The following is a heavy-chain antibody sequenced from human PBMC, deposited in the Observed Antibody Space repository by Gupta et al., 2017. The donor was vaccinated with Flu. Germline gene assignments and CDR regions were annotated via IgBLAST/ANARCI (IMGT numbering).Heavy chain of an antibody. CDR1: FNNYH. J-gene: IGHJ4*02. V-gene: IGHV3-11*06. CDR3: ARYDFWSGYSVDY. D-gene: IGHD3-3*01. CDR2: ISRSSDST. Sequence: FNNYHMVGVRQAPGKGLEWIAYISRSSDSTAYADSVKGRFTISRDNARNSLYLQMKSLRVEDSAVYYCARYDFWSGYSVDYWGQGTPVTVSS.